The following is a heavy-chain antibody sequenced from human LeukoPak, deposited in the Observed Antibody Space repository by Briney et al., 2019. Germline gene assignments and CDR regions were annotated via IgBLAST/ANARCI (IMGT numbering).Heavy chain of an antibody. V-gene: IGHV1-69*05. CDR3: ARGLYSGSHGHWFDP. CDR2: IIPIFGTA. CDR1: GGTFSSYA. D-gene: IGHD1-26*01. Sequence: ASVKVSCKASGGTFSSYAISWVRQAPGQGLEWMGGIIPIFGTANYAQKFQGRVTITTDESTSTAYMELSSLRSEDTAVYYCARGLYSGSHGHWFDPWGQGTLVTVSS. J-gene: IGHJ5*02.